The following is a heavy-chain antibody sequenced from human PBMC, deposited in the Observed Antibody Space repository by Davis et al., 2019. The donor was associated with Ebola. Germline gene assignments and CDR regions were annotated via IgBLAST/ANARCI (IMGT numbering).Heavy chain of an antibody. CDR1: GFSFSSYI. CDR3: ARVVTMIVVT. D-gene: IGHD3-22*01. CDR2: ISSSGSTI. Sequence: GESLKTSCAASGFSFSSYIMNWVRQAPGKGLEWASSISSSGSTINYADSVKGRFTVSRDNAKNSLSLQMNSLRDEDTAVYYCARVVTMIVVTWGQGTLVTVSS. J-gene: IGHJ4*02. V-gene: IGHV3-48*02.